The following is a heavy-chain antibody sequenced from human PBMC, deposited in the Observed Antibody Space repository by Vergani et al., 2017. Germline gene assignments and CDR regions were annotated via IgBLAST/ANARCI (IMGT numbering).Heavy chain of an antibody. D-gene: IGHD2-8*02. CDR1: GFTFSSYA. J-gene: IGHJ3*02. Sequence: EVQLLESGGGLVQPGGSLRLSCAASGFTFSSYAMRWVRQAPGEGLEWVSAIGNGGDSAFYRDSVKGRFTISRDNSKNTLYLQVNSLRAEDTAVYFCARTFGSTGSGGFDIWGQGTMVTVSS. CDR3: ARTFGSTGSGGFDI. V-gene: IGHV3-23*01. CDR2: IGNGGDSA.